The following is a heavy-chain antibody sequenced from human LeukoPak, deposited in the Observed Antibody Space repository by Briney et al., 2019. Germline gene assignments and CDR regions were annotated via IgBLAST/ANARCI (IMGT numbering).Heavy chain of an antibody. CDR1: GFTFSSYG. D-gene: IGHD3-22*01. CDR2: IWYDGSNK. V-gene: IGHV3-33*06. CDR3: AKTTTRSSYYDKTGSHWFDP. Sequence: GGSLRLSCAASGFTFSSYGMHWVRQAPGKGLEWVAVIWYDGSNKYYAASVKGRFTISRDNSKNTLYLQMNSLRAEDTAIYYCAKTTTRSSYYDKTGSHWFDPWGQGTLVTVSS. J-gene: IGHJ5*02.